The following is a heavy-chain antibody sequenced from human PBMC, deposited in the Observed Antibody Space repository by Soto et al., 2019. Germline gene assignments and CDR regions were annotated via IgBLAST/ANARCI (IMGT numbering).Heavy chain of an antibody. CDR3: ARDGAGYSSSWSAQTYYYYGMDV. CDR2: ISSSSSYI. J-gene: IGHJ6*02. Sequence: EVQLVESGGGLVKPGGSLRLSCAASGFTFSSYSMNWVRQAPGKGLEWVSSISSSSSYIYYADSVKGRFTISRDNAKNSLYLQMNSRRAEDTAVYYCARDGAGYSSSWSAQTYYYYGMDVWGQGTTVTVSS. V-gene: IGHV3-21*01. D-gene: IGHD6-13*01. CDR1: GFTFSSYS.